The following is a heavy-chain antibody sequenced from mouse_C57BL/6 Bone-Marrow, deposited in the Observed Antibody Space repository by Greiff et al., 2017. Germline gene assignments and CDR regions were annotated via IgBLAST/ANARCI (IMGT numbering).Heavy chain of an antibody. Sequence: QVQLKVSGAELMKPGASVKLSCKATGYTFTGYWIEWVKQRPGHGLEWIGEIFPGSGSTNYNEKFKGKATFTADTSSNTAYMQLSSLTTEDSAIEYCASGSNCDYAMDYWGQGTSVTVSS. J-gene: IGHJ4*01. D-gene: IGHD2-5*01. CDR3: ASGSNCDYAMDY. CDR2: IFPGSGST. V-gene: IGHV1-9*01. CDR1: GYTFTGYW.